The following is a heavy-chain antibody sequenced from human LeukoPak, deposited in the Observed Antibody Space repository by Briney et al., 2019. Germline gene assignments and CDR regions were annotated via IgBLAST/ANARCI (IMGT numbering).Heavy chain of an antibody. Sequence: PSETLSLTCTVSGGSTGPNYWSWIRQPPGKGLEWIGYIYKSGSPKYNPSLKSRVTMSVATSKNQFSLKLTSVTAADTAVYYCARHYYDSSGSHYLDYWGQGTLVTVSS. J-gene: IGHJ4*02. CDR3: ARHYYDSSGSHYLDY. V-gene: IGHV4-59*01. CDR1: GGSTGPNY. CDR2: IYKSGSP. D-gene: IGHD3-22*01.